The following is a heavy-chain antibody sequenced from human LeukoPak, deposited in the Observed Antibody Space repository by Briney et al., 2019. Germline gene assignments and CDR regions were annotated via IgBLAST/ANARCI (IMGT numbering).Heavy chain of an antibody. CDR2: IYYSGST. J-gene: IGHJ3*02. D-gene: IGHD3-3*01. Sequence: PSETLSLTCAVYGGSFSGYYWSWIRQPPGKGLEWIGYIYYSGSTYYNPSLKSRVTISVDTSKNQFSLKLSSVTAADTAVYHCARTYDFWSGYEARDAFDIWGQGTMVTVSS. CDR3: ARTYDFWSGYEARDAFDI. CDR1: GGSFSGYY. V-gene: IGHV4-30-4*08.